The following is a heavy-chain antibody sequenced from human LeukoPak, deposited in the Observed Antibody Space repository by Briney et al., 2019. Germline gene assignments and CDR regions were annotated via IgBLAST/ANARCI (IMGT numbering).Heavy chain of an antibody. D-gene: IGHD3-16*01. J-gene: IGHJ6*02. CDR2: MNPNSGNT. CDR1: GYTFTSYD. V-gene: IGHV1-8*01. Sequence: ASVKASCKASGYTFTSYDINWVRQAPGQGLEWMGWMNPNSGNTGYAQKFQGRVTMTRNTSISTAYMELSSLRSEDTAVYYCAATFTFSPAPIYYYYYGMDVWGQGTTVTVSS. CDR3: AATFTFSPAPIYYYYYGMDV.